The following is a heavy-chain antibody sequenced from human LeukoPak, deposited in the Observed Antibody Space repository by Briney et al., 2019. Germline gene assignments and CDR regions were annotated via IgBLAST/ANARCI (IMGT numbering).Heavy chain of an antibody. J-gene: IGHJ4*02. Sequence: GGSLRLSCAASGFTFDTYWMHWVRQAPGKGLEWVSVIYSGGSTYYADSVKGRFTISRDNSKNTLYLQMNSLRAEDTAVYYCAGTIVGKWAIDYWGQGTLVTVSS. CDR2: IYSGGST. CDR1: GFTFDTYW. D-gene: IGHD3-22*01. CDR3: AGTIVGKWAIDY. V-gene: IGHV3-53*01.